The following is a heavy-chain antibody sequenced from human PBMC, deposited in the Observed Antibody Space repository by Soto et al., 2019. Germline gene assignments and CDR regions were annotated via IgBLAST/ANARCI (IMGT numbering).Heavy chain of an antibody. D-gene: IGHD5-12*01. CDR1: GFTFSSYA. CDR2: ISGSGDST. CDR3: ARVLRGYSGFEDYFDY. J-gene: IGHJ4*02. V-gene: IGHV3-23*01. Sequence: GGSLRLSCAASGFTFSSYAMNWVRQAPGKGLEWVSVISGSGDSTYYAGSVKGRFTISRDNAKNTLYLQMNSLRAGDTAVYYCARVLRGYSGFEDYFDYWGQGALVTVSS.